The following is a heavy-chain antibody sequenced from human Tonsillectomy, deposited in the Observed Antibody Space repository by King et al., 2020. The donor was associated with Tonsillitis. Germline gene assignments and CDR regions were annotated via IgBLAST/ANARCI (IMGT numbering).Heavy chain of an antibody. Sequence: VQLVESGGGVVQPGRSLRLSCAGSGFTFGHFGMHWVRQPPGKGLEWVALISFDGNNKYYADSVRGRFTISRDNSNNTLYLQRNSLRAEDTSVYYCAKDPGGGKTSYYFDHWGQGTLVTVSS. J-gene: IGHJ4*02. CDR2: ISFDGNNK. CDR3: AKDPGGGKTSYYFDH. V-gene: IGHV3-30*18. D-gene: IGHD3-16*01. CDR1: GFTFGHFG.